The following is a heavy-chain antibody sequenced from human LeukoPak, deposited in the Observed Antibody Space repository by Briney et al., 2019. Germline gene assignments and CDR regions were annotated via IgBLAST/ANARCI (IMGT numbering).Heavy chain of an antibody. CDR3: AKEKVPISMPAWYFDL. J-gene: IGHJ2*01. D-gene: IGHD2/OR15-2a*01. CDR1: GFTFSSYA. V-gene: IGHV3-30*04. CDR2: IAHDGSVH. Sequence: PGGSLRLSCAASGFTFSSYAMHWVRQAPGKGLEWVTVIAHDGSVHYYTDSVKGRFTISRDDSKNTLYLQMNGLRAEDTAIYYCAKEKVPISMPAWYFDLWGRGTLVTVSS.